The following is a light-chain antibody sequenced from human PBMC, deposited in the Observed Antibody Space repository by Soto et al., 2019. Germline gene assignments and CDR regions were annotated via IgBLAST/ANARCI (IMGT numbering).Light chain of an antibody. J-gene: IGLJ1*01. CDR2: EVN. CDR3: SSYAGTNNRYV. V-gene: IGLV2-8*01. CDR1: GSDIGGYNF. Sequence: QSALTQPPSASGSPGQSVTISYTGTGSDIGGYNFVSWYQQRPGKVPKLIIYEVNKRPSGVPDRFSGSKSGNTASLTVSGLQADDEADYYCSSYAGTNNRYVFGTGTKVTVL.